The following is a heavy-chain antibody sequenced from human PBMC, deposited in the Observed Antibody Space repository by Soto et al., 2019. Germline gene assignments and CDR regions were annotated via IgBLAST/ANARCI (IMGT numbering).Heavy chain of an antibody. CDR2: INYSGST. J-gene: IGHJ4*02. CDR3: ARHLSSGWYDRYFDY. CDR1: GGSINNYY. V-gene: IGHV4-59*08. D-gene: IGHD6-19*01. Sequence: PSETLSLTCTVSGGSINNYYWSWIRQTPGKGLEWIGNINYSGSTNYNPSLKSRVTISIDTSKNQFSLKLNSVTAADTAVYYCARHLSSGWYDRYFDYWGQGTLVTVSS.